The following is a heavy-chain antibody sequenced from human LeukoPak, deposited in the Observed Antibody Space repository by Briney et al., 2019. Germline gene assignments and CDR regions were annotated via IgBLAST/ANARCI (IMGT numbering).Heavy chain of an antibody. CDR1: GGSVSSHY. CDR2: VYFSDRT. Sequence: PSETLSLTCTVSGGSVSSHYWSWFRQAPGKGLEWIGYVYFSDRTNHNPSLESRVSISVDTSKNHLSLRLSSVTAADTAVYYCAGTSSRLEYWGQGTLVTVSS. CDR3: AGTSSRLEY. D-gene: IGHD1-1*01. J-gene: IGHJ4*02. V-gene: IGHV4-59*02.